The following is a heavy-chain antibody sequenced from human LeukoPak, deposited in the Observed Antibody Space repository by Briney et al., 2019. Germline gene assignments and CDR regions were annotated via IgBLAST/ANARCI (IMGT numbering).Heavy chain of an antibody. CDR3: AKDRGWQYEDYETVAVEH. D-gene: IGHD4-17*01. CDR1: GYTFTSYG. V-gene: IGHV1-18*01. J-gene: IGHJ4*02. Sequence: ASVKVSCKASGYTFTSYGISWVRQAPGQGLEWMGWISAYNGNTNYAQKLQGRVTITADESTSTAYMELSSLRSEDTAVYYCAKDRGWQYEDYETVAVEHWGQGTLVTVSS. CDR2: ISAYNGNT.